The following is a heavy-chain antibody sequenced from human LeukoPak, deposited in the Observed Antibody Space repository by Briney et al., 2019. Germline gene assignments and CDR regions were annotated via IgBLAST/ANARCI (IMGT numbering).Heavy chain of an antibody. V-gene: IGHV1-2*02. CDR2: INPNSGGT. D-gene: IGHD2-2*01. CDR3: ARGRQYCSSTSCFQGNAFDI. CDR1: GYTFTGYY. Sequence: ASVKVSCKASGYTFTGYYMHWVRQAPGQGLEWMGWINPNSGGTNYAQKFQGRVTMTRDTSISTAYMELSRLRSDDTAVYYCARGRQYCSSTSCFQGNAFDIWGQGTMVTVSS. J-gene: IGHJ3*02.